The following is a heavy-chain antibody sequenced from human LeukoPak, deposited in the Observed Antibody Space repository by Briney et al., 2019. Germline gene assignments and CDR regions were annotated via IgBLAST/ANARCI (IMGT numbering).Heavy chain of an antibody. Sequence: EASVKVSCTTSGYXFTDYYAHWVRQAPGQGLEWMGLAHPNCGTTHYTQKFQGRGTMTRDMSVSTAYMELRSVRSDDTAVYYCARDSIAASGCYFDYWGQGTLVTVSS. D-gene: IGHD6-13*01. CDR2: AHPNCGTT. CDR1: GYXFTDYY. V-gene: IGHV1-2*02. CDR3: ARDSIAASGCYFDY. J-gene: IGHJ4*02.